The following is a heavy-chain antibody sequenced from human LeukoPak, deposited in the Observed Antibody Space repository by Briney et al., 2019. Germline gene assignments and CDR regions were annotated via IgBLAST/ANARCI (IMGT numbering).Heavy chain of an antibody. V-gene: IGHV1-2*02. J-gene: IGHJ4*02. Sequence: ASVKVSCKASGYTFTSYGISWVRQAPGQGLEWMGWINPNSGGTNYAQKFQGRVTMTRDTSISTAYMEMTSLRSDDTAVYYCARLTTTVTSFDYWGQGTLVTVSS. CDR2: INPNSGGT. CDR1: GYTFTSYG. CDR3: ARLTTTVTSFDY. D-gene: IGHD4-17*01.